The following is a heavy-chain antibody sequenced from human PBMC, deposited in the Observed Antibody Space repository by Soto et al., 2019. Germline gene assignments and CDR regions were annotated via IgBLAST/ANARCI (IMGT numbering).Heavy chain of an antibody. Sequence: GGSLRLSCAASGFTFSSYGMHWVRQAPGKGLEWVAVISYDGSNKYYADSVKGRFTISRDNSKNTLYLQMNSLRAEDTAVYYCAKSDSGSCYSHWGQGTLVTVSS. CDR3: AKSDSGSCYSH. J-gene: IGHJ4*02. CDR2: ISYDGSNK. D-gene: IGHD2-15*01. V-gene: IGHV3-30*18. CDR1: GFTFSSYG.